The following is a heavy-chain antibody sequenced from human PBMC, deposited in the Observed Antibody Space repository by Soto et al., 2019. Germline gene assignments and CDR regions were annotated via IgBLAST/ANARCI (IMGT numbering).Heavy chain of an antibody. D-gene: IGHD5-18*01. CDR2: ISYDGSNK. CDR3: AKEKPVDTAMASPFDY. Sequence: LRLSCAASGFTFSSYGMHWVRQAPGKGLEWVAVISYDGSNKCYADSVKGRFTISRDNSKNTLYLQMNSLRAEDTAVYYCAKEKPVDTAMASPFDYWGQGTLVTVSS. V-gene: IGHV3-30*18. CDR1: GFTFSSYG. J-gene: IGHJ4*02.